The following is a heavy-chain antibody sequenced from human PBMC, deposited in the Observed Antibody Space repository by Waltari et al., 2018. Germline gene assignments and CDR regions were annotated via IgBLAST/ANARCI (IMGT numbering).Heavy chain of an antibody. CDR3: ARDLRLPTVIPGVRPTYYYYGMDV. V-gene: IGHV3-21*01. J-gene: IGHJ6*02. CDR1: GFSFSSYS. CDR2: ISSSSSYI. D-gene: IGHD4-4*01. Sequence: EVQLVESGGGLVKPGGSLRLSCAASGFSFSSYSMNWVRQAPGKGLEWVSFISSSSSYITYAASVKARFTISRDTAKNSLYLQMNVLRADDTAVYYCARDLRLPTVIPGVRPTYYYYGMDVWGQGTTVTVSS.